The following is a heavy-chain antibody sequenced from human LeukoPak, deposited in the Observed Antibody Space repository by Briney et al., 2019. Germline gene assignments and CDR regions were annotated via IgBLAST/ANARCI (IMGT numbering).Heavy chain of an antibody. CDR2: IYYSGST. CDR1: GGSISSGDYY. D-gene: IGHD3-3*01. V-gene: IGHV4-30-4*08. J-gene: IGHJ3*02. Sequence: TLSLTCTVPGGSISSGDYYWSWIRQPPGKGLEWIGYIYYSGSTYYNPSLKSRVTISVDTSKNQFSLKLSSVTAADTAVYYCARERRFPDQVDIWGQGTMVTVSS. CDR3: ARERRFPDQVDI.